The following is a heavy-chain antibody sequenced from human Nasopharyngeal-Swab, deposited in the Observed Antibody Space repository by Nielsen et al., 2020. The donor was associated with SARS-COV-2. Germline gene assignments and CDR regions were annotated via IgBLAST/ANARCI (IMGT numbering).Heavy chain of an antibody. V-gene: IGHV3-30*04. D-gene: IGHD6-19*01. CDR3: SRDPSIAVAGRGLGMDV. CDR1: GFSFNTYA. Sequence: GESLKISCVASGFSFNTYAIHWVRQAPGKGLEWVSVTLPDGKKNYYADSVRGRFTTSRDNSKNTVYLQLNSLTVEDTAVYYCSRDPSIAVAGRGLGMDVWGNGTTVTVSS. J-gene: IGHJ6*04. CDR2: TLPDGKKN.